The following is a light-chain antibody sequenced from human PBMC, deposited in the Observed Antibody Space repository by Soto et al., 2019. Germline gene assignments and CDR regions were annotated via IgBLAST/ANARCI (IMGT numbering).Light chain of an antibody. V-gene: IGKV3-20*01. CDR3: QQYSSSPPAYT. CDR2: GAS. Sequence: EIVLTQSPGTLSLSPGERATLSCRASQSVTSSSLAWYQQKPGQAPRLLIYGASSRASGIPDRFSGSGSGTDFTLTISRLEPEDFAVYYCQQYSSSPPAYTFGQGTKLEIQ. CDR1: QSVTSSS. J-gene: IGKJ2*01.